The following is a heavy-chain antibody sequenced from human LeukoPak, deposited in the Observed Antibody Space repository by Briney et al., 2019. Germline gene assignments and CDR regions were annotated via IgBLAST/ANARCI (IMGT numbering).Heavy chain of an antibody. CDR1: GFTFSAYA. J-gene: IGHJ4*02. CDR3: ARGAGYNYPYYFDY. V-gene: IGHV3-30*14. Sequence: GRSLRLSCAASGFTFSAYAIHWVRQAPGKGLEWLAVISSNEINKYYADSVKGRFTISRDNSKNTLYLQMNSLRAEDTAVYYCARGAGYNYPYYFDYWGQGTLVTVSS. D-gene: IGHD5-24*01. CDR2: ISSNEINK.